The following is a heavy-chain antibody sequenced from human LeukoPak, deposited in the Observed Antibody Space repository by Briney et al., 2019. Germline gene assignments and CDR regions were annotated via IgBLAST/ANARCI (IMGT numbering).Heavy chain of an antibody. D-gene: IGHD2-2*01. CDR1: GFTFSSYA. CDR2: ISGSGGST. J-gene: IGHJ5*02. CDR3: AKSPVVVPAAITPARPFDP. V-gene: IGHV3-23*01. Sequence: GGSLRLSCAASGFTFSSYAMSWVRQAPGKGLEWVSAISGSGGSTYYADSVKGRFTISRDNSKNTLYLQMNSLRAEDTAVYYCAKSPVVVPAAITPARPFDPWGQGTLVTVSS.